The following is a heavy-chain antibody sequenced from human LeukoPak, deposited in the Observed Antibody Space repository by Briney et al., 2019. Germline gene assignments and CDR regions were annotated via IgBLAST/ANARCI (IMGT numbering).Heavy chain of an antibody. J-gene: IGHJ4*02. CDR2: IYYSGST. D-gene: IGHD3-22*01. CDR1: GGSISSSSYY. Sequence: SETLSLTCTVSGGSISSSSYYWGWIRQPPGKGLEWIGSIYYSGSTYYNPSLKSRVTISVDTSKNQFSLRLSSVTAADTAVYYCARPPYYYDSSGSLWGQGTLVTVSS. V-gene: IGHV4-39*01. CDR3: ARPPYYYDSSGSL.